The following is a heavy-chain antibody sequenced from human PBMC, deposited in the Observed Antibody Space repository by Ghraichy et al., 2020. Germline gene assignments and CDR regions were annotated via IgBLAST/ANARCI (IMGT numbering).Heavy chain of an antibody. V-gene: IGHV4-34*01. CDR2: INHSGRT. CDR3: ARGRRVFANYYYYMDV. J-gene: IGHJ6*03. CDR1: GGSFSDSY. D-gene: IGHD3-10*01. Sequence: SETLSLTCAIYGGSFSDSYWSWIRQPPGKGLEWIGEINHSGRTNYSPSLKSRVTISVDTSKNQFSLKVNSVTAADTAVYYCARGRRVFANYYYYMDVWGKGTTVTVSS.